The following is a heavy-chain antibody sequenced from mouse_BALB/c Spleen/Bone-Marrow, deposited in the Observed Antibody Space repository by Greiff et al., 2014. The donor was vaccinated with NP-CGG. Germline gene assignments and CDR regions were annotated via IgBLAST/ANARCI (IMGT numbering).Heavy chain of an antibody. CDR3: ASNPRFAY. CDR1: GYTFTSCW. Sequence: VKLMESGAELVRPGASVKLSCKASGYTFTSCWMNWVKQRPGQGLEWIGMIDPSDSETHYNQMFKDKATLTVDKSSSTAYMQLSSLTSEDSAVYYWASNPRFAYWGQGTLVTVSA. CDR2: IDPSDSET. J-gene: IGHJ3*01. V-gene: IGHV1-61*01.